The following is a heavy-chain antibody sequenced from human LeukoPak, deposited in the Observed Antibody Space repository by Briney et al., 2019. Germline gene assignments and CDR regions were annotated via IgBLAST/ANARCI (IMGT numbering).Heavy chain of an antibody. V-gene: IGHV1-18*01. D-gene: IGHD1-26*01. CDR3: ARDPSSTISGSNNWFDP. Sequence: ASVKVSCKASGYTFTSYGISWVRQAPGQGLEWMGWISAYNGNTNYAQKLQGRVTMTTDTSTSTAYMELRSLRSDDTAVYYCARDPSSTISGSNNWFDPWGQGTLVTVSS. J-gene: IGHJ5*02. CDR1: GYTFTSYG. CDR2: ISAYNGNT.